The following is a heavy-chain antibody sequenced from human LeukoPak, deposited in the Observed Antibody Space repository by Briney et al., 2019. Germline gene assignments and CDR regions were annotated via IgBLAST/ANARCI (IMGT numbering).Heavy chain of an antibody. V-gene: IGHV4-30-2*01. CDR3: ARLQYCSGTSCYWFDP. CDR2: IYHTGST. CDR1: GGSISSGGYS. Sequence: NSSQTLSLTCAVSGGSISSGGYSWSWIRQPPGKGLEWIGYIYHTGSTYYNPSLKSRVTISVDTSKNQFSLRLSSVTAADTAVYYCARLQYCSGTSCYWFDPWGQGTLVTVSS. J-gene: IGHJ5*02. D-gene: IGHD2-2*01.